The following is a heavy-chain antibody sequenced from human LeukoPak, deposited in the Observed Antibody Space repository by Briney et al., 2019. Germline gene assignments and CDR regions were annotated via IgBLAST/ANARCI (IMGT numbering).Heavy chain of an antibody. J-gene: IGHJ4*02. CDR1: GFTFSSYW. CDR3: ARAPPYYHDSSGYYVEGAPLDY. D-gene: IGHD3-22*01. V-gene: IGHV3-7*01. Sequence: GGSLRLSCAASGFTFSSYWLCSVRQAPGEGLEWVANIKQVGGETYYVDSGDGRFTISRDNAKNSLYRQMNSLRAEDTALYDCARAPPYYHDSSGYYVEGAPLDYWGQGTLVTVSS. CDR2: IKQVGGET.